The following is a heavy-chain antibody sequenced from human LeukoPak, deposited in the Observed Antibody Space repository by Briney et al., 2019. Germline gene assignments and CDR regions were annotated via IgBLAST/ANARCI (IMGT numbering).Heavy chain of an antibody. CDR1: GHTFTSYG. CDR2: ISAYNGNT. J-gene: IGHJ4*02. V-gene: IGHV1-18*01. D-gene: IGHD1-1*01. CDR3: ARGGGNWNVPDCFDY. Sequence: GASVKVSCKASGHTFTSYGISWVRQAPGQGLEWMGWISAYNGNTNYAQKLQGRVTMTTDTSTSTAYMELRSLRSDDTAVYYCARGGGNWNVPDCFDYWGQGTLVTVSS.